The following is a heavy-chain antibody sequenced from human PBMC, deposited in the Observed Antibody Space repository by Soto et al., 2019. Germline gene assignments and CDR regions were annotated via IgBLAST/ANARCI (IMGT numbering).Heavy chain of an antibody. CDR3: ARGRYYDFWSGPKSRWFDP. J-gene: IGHJ5*02. CDR1: GYTFTSYA. CDR2: INAGNGNT. Sequence: SVKVSCKASGYTFTSYAMHWVRQAPGQRLEWMGWINAGNGNTKYSQKFQGRVTITRDTSASTAYMELSSLRSEDTAVYYCARGRYYDFWSGPKSRWFDPWGQGTLVTGSS. V-gene: IGHV1-3*01. D-gene: IGHD3-3*01.